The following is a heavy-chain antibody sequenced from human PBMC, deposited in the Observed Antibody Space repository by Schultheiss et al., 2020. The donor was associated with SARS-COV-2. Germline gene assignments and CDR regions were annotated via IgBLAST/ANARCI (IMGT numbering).Heavy chain of an antibody. V-gene: IGHV4-4*02. CDR2: IYYSGST. J-gene: IGHJ6*02. CDR3: ASLIATVTKGPYYYYGMDV. CDR1: GGSISSSNW. D-gene: IGHD4-17*01. Sequence: SETLSLTCAVSGGSISSSNWWSWVRQPPGKGLEWIGYIYYSGSTNYNPSLKSRVTLSVDTSKNQVSRTLSAGTAADTAGDDGASLIATVTKGPYYYYGMDVWGQGTTVTVS.